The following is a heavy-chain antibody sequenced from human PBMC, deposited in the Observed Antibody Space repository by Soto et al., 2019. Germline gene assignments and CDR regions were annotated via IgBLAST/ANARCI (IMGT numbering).Heavy chain of an antibody. CDR3: ARASYYYGSGSYYGPDY. D-gene: IGHD3-10*01. CDR1: GYTFTSYG. V-gene: IGHV1-18*04. CDR2: ISAYNGNT. Sequence: QVQLVQSGAEVKKPGASVKDSCKASGYTFTSYGISWVRQAPGQGLEWMGWISAYNGNTNYAQKLQGRVTMTTDTSTSTAYMELRSLISDDTAVYYCARASYYYGSGSYYGPDYCGEGTLVTVSS. J-gene: IGHJ4*02.